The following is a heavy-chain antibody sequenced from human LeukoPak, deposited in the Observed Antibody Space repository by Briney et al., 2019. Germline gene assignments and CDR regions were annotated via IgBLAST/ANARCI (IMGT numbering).Heavy chain of an antibody. Sequence: ASVKVSCKASGYTFTSYAMNWVRQAPGQGLEWMGWINTNTGNPTYAQGFTGRFVFSLDTSVSTAYLQISSLKAEDTAVYYCARDSYSGWYNYYYYYYMDVWGKGTTVTVSS. J-gene: IGHJ6*03. D-gene: IGHD6-19*01. V-gene: IGHV7-4-1*02. CDR2: INTNTGNP. CDR3: ARDSYSGWYNYYYYYYMDV. CDR1: GYTFTSYA.